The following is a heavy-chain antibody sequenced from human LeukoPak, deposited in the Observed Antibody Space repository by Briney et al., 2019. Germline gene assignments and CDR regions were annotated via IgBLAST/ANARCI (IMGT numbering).Heavy chain of an antibody. V-gene: IGHV3-7*01. CDR3: ARAMGSGSYSSNWFDP. D-gene: IGHD3-10*01. Sequence: GGSLRLSCAASGFTLSNYWMSWVRQAPGKGLEWVANIKQDGSENYYVDSVKGRFTISRDNAKNSLYLQMNSLRAEDTAVYYCARAMGSGSYSSNWFDPWGQGTLVTVSS. J-gene: IGHJ5*02. CDR1: GFTLSNYW. CDR2: IKQDGSEN.